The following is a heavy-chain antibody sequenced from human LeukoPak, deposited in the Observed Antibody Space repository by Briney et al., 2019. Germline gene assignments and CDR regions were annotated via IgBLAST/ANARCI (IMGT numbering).Heavy chain of an antibody. J-gene: IGHJ4*02. D-gene: IGHD4-17*01. CDR1: GFTVSISY. CDR3: ASGPTAVTRSY. Sequence: GRSLRLSCPASGFTVSISYTSCDLPAPGNGLEWVSIIYSGGITYYADSVKGRFTMSRDNSKNMLYLQMHSLRAEDTAVYYCASGPTAVTRSYWGRGTLVTVSS. CDR2: IYSGGIT. V-gene: IGHV3-53*01.